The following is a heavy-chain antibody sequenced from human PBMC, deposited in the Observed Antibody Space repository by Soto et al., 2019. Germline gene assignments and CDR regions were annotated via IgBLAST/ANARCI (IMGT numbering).Heavy chain of an antibody. CDR3: AIGGNSGSTGGFAP. CDR2: IYNTGTT. D-gene: IGHD5-12*01. Sequence: QVQLQESGPGLVKPSQTLSLTCTVSGDSLSSGGHYWTWIRQHPGEGLEWIGYIYNTGTTYYNPSLKSRLAMSVDTSKNEVSLKRSSVTAADTAVYYCAIGGNSGSTGGFAPWGQGTLVTVSS. V-gene: IGHV4-31*03. J-gene: IGHJ5*02. CDR1: GDSLSSGGHY.